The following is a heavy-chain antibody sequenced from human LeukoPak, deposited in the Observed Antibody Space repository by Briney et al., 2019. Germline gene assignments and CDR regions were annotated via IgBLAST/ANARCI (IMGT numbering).Heavy chain of an antibody. D-gene: IGHD2-15*01. CDR3: AGSAAATGSGLDY. Sequence: GESLKISCKGSGYSFTSYWIGWVRQMPGKGLEWMGIIYPGDSDTRYSPSFQGQVTISADKSISTAYLQWSSLKASDTAMYYCAGSAAATGSGLDYWGQGTLVTVSS. J-gene: IGHJ4*02. CDR2: IYPGDSDT. V-gene: IGHV5-51*01. CDR1: GYSFTSYW.